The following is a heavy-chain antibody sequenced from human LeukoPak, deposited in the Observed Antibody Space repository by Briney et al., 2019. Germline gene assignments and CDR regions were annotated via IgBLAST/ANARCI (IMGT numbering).Heavy chain of an antibody. CDR1: GGSISSGGYY. J-gene: IGHJ5*02. Sequence: SETLSLTCTVSGGSISSGGYYWSWIRQHPGKGLEWIGYIYYSGSTYYNPSLKSRVTISVDTSKSQFTLKLSSVTAADTAVYYCARDYGSGRWFDPWGQGTLVTVSS. CDR3: ARDYGSGRWFDP. D-gene: IGHD3-16*01. V-gene: IGHV4-31*03. CDR2: IYYSGST.